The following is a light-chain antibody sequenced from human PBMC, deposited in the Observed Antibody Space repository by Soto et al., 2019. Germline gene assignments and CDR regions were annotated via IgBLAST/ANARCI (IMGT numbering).Light chain of an antibody. J-gene: IGKJ1*01. CDR1: QSLLHSNGYNY. Sequence: DIVMTQSPRSLPVTPGEPASISCRSSQSLLHSNGYNYLDWYLQKPGQSPQLLIYLGSNRASGVPDRFSGSGSGTDFTLKISRVEAEDVGVYYCMHALQTPPMFGQGTKVEIK. V-gene: IGKV2-28*01. CDR3: MHALQTPPM. CDR2: LGS.